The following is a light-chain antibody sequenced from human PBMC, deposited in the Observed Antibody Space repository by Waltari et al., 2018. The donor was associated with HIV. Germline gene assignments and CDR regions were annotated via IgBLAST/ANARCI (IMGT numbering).Light chain of an antibody. Sequence: QSVLTQPPSASGTPGQRVTISCSGSNSNIGSTYVYWYQQLPGTTPKLLIYRNNQRPAGVPERFSGSRSGTSASLASSGLRSEDEADYYCAAWDDSLSGRVFGGGTKVTVL. CDR3: AAWDDSLSGRV. CDR1: NSNIGSTY. CDR2: RNN. J-gene: IGLJ3*02. V-gene: IGLV1-47*01.